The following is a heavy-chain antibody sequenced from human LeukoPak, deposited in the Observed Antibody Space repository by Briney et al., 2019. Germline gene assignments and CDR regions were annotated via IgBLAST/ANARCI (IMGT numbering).Heavy chain of an antibody. Sequence: KPSVTLSLTCSVSGGPISSYYWSWIRQSAGKGLEWIGRIYTSGSTNYNPSLKSRVTMSVDTSKNQFSLKLSSVTAADTAVYYCARGYYGSGSHCCHMDVWGKGTTITVS. V-gene: IGHV4-4*07. CDR1: GGPISSYY. CDR2: IYTSGST. CDR3: ARGYYGSGSHCCHMDV. D-gene: IGHD3-10*01. J-gene: IGHJ6*03.